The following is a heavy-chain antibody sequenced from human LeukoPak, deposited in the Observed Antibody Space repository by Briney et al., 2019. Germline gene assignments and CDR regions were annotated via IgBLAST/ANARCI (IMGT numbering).Heavy chain of an antibody. CDR1: GFPFSSYA. Sequence: GGPLRLSCVASGFPFSSYAMSWVRQAPGKGLEWVAAISNSGGDTFYSDSGKGRFTIARDNSKNTLYLQMNSLRVDDTAVYYCAQQLGYCSGGTRYFTYWGQGTLVTVSS. J-gene: IGHJ1*01. V-gene: IGHV3-23*01. CDR2: ISNSGGDT. D-gene: IGHD2-15*01. CDR3: AQQLGYCSGGTRYFTY.